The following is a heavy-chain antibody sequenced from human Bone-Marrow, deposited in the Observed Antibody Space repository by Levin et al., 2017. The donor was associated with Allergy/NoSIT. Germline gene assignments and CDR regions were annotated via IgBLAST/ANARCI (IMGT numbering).Heavy chain of an antibody. CDR1: GGTFSTYT. J-gene: IGHJ5*02. Sequence: SVKVSCKASGGTFSTYTISWVRQAPGQGLEWMGRIIAIPGIANYAQKFQGRVTFTADKSTSTAYMELSSLRSEDTAVYFCARGDRDCSGGSCYGSWIDPWGQGTLVTVSS. V-gene: IGHV1-69*02. CDR2: IIAIPGIA. CDR3: ARGDRDCSGGSCYGSWIDP. D-gene: IGHD2-15*01.